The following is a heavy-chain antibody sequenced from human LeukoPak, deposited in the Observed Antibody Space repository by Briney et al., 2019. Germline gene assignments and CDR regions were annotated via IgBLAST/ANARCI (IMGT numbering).Heavy chain of an antibody. CDR3: ATNYYYYMDV. J-gene: IGHJ6*03. V-gene: IGHV3-7*01. Sequence: GGSLRLSCAASGFTFSNYWMSWVRQAPGRGLEWVANIKQDGSEKYYVDSVKGRFTISRDNAKNSLYLQMNSLRAEDTAVYYCATNYYYYMDVWGKGTTVTVS. CDR2: IKQDGSEK. CDR1: GFTFSNYW.